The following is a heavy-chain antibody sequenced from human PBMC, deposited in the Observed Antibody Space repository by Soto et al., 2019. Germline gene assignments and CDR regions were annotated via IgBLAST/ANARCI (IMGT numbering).Heavy chain of an antibody. CDR2: IIPIFGTA. CDR1: GCTFSSYA. D-gene: IGHD1-26*01. V-gene: IGHV1-69*13. CDR3: ARTPQYSGSYSYFDY. J-gene: IGHJ4*02. Sequence: ASVKVSCKASGCTFSSYAISWVRQAPGQGLEWMGGIIPIFGTANYAQKFQGRVTITADESTSTAYMELSSLRSEDTAVYYCARTPQYSGSYSYFDYWGQGTLVTVSS.